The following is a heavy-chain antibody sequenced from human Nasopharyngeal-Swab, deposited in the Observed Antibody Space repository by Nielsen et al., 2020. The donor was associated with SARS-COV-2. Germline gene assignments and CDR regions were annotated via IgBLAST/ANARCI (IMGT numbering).Heavy chain of an antibody. CDR3: AKGGVSVYGDSYYFDF. CDR2: ISGSGSVA. D-gene: IGHD4-17*01. CDR1: GFTFDTFG. Sequence: GILKISCAASGFTFDTFGMTWVRQAPGKGLEWVSRISGSGSVAYYADSVKGRFTISRDNSKNAVYLQMNSLRAEDSAVYYCAKGGVSVYGDSYYFDFWGQGTLVTVSS. J-gene: IGHJ4*02. V-gene: IGHV3-23*01.